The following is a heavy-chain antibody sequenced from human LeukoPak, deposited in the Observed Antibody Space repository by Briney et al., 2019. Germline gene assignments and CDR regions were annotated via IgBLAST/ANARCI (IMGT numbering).Heavy chain of an antibody. CDR3: AREGYYGSGSPPSLYFDY. D-gene: IGHD3-10*01. J-gene: IGHJ4*02. V-gene: IGHV3-30-3*01. Sequence: GGSLRLSCAASGFTFRNYVIHWVRQAPGKGLEWVAVTSSDLNVKLYADSVKGRFTISRDNSRSTLYLQMSSLRPEDTAIYYCAREGYYGSGSPPSLYFDYWGQGTLVSVSS. CDR1: GFTFRNYV. CDR2: TSSDLNVK.